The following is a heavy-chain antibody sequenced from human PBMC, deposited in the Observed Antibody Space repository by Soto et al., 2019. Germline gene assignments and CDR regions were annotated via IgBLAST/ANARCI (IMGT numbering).Heavy chain of an antibody. CDR2: IYYSGST. Sequence: SETLSLTCTVSGGSISSGGYYWSWILQHPGKGLEWIGYIYYSGSTYHNPSLKSRINISVDTSKNQFSLKLSSVTAADTAVYYCATVPTYYYDRSGYANAFDMWGQGTMVTVSS. J-gene: IGHJ3*02. CDR3: ATVPTYYYDRSGYANAFDM. D-gene: IGHD3-22*01. CDR1: GGSISSGGYY. V-gene: IGHV4-31*03.